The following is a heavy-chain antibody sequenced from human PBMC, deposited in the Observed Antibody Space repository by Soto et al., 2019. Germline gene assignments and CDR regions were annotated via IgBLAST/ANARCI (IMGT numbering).Heavy chain of an antibody. D-gene: IGHD1-7*01. CDR1: GGSISSYY. CDR2: IYYSGST. V-gene: IGHV4-59*01. Sequence: SETLSLTCTVSGGSISSYYWSWIRQPPGKGLEWIGYIYYSGSTNYNPSLKSRVTISVDTSKNQFSLKLSSVTAADTAVYYCARGPGGTDGTKVAPLGFDPWGQGTLVTVSS. J-gene: IGHJ5*02. CDR3: ARGPGGTDGTKVAPLGFDP.